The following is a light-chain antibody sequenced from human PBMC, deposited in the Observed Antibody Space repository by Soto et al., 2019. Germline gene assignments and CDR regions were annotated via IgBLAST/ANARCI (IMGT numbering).Light chain of an antibody. CDR2: AAS. J-gene: IGKJ1*01. CDR3: QQSYSTFWT. V-gene: IGKV1-39*01. CDR1: QSISSY. Sequence: DIQMTQSPSSLSASVGDRVTITCRASQSISSYLNWYQQKPGKAPKLLIYAASSLQSGVPSRFSGSGSGTDFTLTISSLQPEDFATYYCQQSYSTFWTFGQGPKVEIK.